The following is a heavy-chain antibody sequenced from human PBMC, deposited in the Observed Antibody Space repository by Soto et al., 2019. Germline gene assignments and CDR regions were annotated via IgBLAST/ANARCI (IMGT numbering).Heavy chain of an antibody. CDR3: ARWWSGSRQGFDP. V-gene: IGHV4-31*03. D-gene: IGHD3-3*01. J-gene: IGHJ5*02. CDR2: IYYSGST. CDR1: GGPISSGDYT. Sequence: QVQLQESGPGLVKPSQTLSLTCTVPGGPISSGDYTWSWIRQHPGKGLEWIGYIYYSGSTYYNPSLKSRVTISVDTSKNQFSLKLSSVTAADTAVYYCARWWSGSRQGFDPWGQGTLVTVSS.